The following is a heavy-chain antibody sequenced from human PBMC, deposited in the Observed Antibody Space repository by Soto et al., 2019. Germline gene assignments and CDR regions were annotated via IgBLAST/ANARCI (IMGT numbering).Heavy chain of an antibody. CDR3: ARYIFGRGFAV. CDR2: MNPSGDT. V-gene: IGHV1-8*01. D-gene: IGHD3-9*01. CDR1: GDIFTSFD. Sequence: ASVKVSCKASGDIFTSFDINWVRQATGQGLEWIGWMNPSGDTGHAQNFQGRVTLNRDTSINTAYMELSSLRSDDTAIYYCARYIFGRGFAVWGQGTVVTVSS. J-gene: IGHJ3*01.